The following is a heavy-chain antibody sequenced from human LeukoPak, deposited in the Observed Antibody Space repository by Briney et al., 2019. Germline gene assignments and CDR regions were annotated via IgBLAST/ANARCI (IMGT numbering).Heavy chain of an antibody. CDR1: GFTFSSYA. D-gene: IGHD3-9*01. V-gene: IGHV3-30*04. CDR3: ARDGYYDILTGYLLEGWFDP. J-gene: IGHJ5*02. Sequence: GGSLRLSCAASGFTFSSYAMHWVRQAPGKGLEWEAVISYDGSNKYYADSVKGRFTISRDNSKNTLYLQMNSLRAEDTAVYYCARDGYYDILTGYLLEGWFDPWGQGTLVTVSS. CDR2: ISYDGSNK.